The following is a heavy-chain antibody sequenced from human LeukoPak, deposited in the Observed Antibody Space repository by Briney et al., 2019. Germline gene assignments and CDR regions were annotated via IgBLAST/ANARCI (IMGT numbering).Heavy chain of an antibody. D-gene: IGHD4-17*01. V-gene: IGHV4-59*08. Sequence: SETLSLTCTVSGGSISTYYWSWIRQPPGKGLEWIAYIYYSRSTSYNPSLKTRVTISVDMSKNQFSLKLSSVTAADTAVYYCARHSRYGDFDYWGQGTLLTVSS. CDR2: IYYSRST. CDR3: ARHSRYGDFDY. CDR1: GGSISTYY. J-gene: IGHJ4*02.